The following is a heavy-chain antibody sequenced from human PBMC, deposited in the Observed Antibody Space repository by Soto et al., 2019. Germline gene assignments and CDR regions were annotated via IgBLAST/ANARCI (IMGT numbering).Heavy chain of an antibody. CDR3: ASTNSSGWYLAFDI. CDR2: ISGSGGST. J-gene: IGHJ3*02. CDR1: GFTFSSYA. V-gene: IGHV3-23*01. Sequence: PGGSRRLSCAASGFTFSSYAMSWVRQAPGKGLEWVSAISGSGGSTYYADSVKGRFTISRDNAKNSLYLQMNSLRAEDTAVYYCASTNSSGWYLAFDIWGQGTMVTVS. D-gene: IGHD6-19*01.